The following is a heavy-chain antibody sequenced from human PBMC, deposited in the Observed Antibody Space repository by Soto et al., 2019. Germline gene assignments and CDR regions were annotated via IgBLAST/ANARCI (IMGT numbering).Heavy chain of an antibody. CDR2: IIPIFGTA. J-gene: IGHJ6*02. CDR1: GGTFSSYA. V-gene: IGHV1-69*01. D-gene: IGHD2-2*01. CDR3: ARGEGTAVVVPAASGRPDYYYGMDV. Sequence: QVQLVQSGAEVKKPGSSVKVSCKASGGTFSSYAISWVRQAPGQGLEWMGGIIPIFGTANYAQKFQGRVTITADESTSTAYMELSSLRSEDTAVNYCARGEGTAVVVPAASGRPDYYYGMDVWGQGTTVTVSS.